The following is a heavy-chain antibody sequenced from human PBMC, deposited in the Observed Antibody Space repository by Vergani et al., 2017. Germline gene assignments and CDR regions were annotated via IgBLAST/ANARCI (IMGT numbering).Heavy chain of an antibody. CDR1: GFTFSSYS. V-gene: IGHV3-48*04. D-gene: IGHD1-1*01. Sequence: EVQLVESGGGLVQPGGSLRLSCAASGFTFSSYSMNWVRQAPGKGLEWVSYISSSSSTIYYADSVKGRFTISRDNAKNSLYLQMNSLRAEDTAVYYCASEGGSGVWNDVLSYYYYGMDVWGQGTTVTVSS. CDR2: ISSSSSTI. J-gene: IGHJ6*02. CDR3: ASEGGSGVWNDVLSYYYYGMDV.